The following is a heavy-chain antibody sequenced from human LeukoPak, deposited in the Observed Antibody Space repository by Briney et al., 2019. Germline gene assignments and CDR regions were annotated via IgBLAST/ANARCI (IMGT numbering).Heavy chain of an antibody. CDR3: ARIITIFGVVIIRYYGMDV. J-gene: IGHJ6*02. D-gene: IGHD3-3*01. CDR2: ISSSSSTI. V-gene: IGHV3-48*01. Sequence: GGSLRLSCAASGFTFSSYSMNWVRQAPGKGLEWVSYISSSSSTIYYADFVKGRFTISRDNAKNSLYLQMNSLRAEDTAVYYCARIITIFGVVIIRYYGMDVWGQGTTVTVSS. CDR1: GFTFSSYS.